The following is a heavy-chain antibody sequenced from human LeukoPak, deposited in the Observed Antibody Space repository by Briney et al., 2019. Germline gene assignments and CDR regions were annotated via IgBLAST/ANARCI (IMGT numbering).Heavy chain of an antibody. V-gene: IGHV6-1*01. D-gene: IGHD2-21*02. CDR3: ERFVGFCGGDCYYFDY. CDR2: TYYRSKWYN. CDR1: GDSVSSNSAA. J-gene: IGHJ4*02. Sequence: PSQTLSLTCAISGDSVSSNSAAWNWIRQSPSRGLEWLGRTYYRSKWYNDYAVSVKSRITINPDTSKNQLSLQLNSVTPEDTAVYYCERFVGFCGGDCYYFDYWGQGTLVTVSS.